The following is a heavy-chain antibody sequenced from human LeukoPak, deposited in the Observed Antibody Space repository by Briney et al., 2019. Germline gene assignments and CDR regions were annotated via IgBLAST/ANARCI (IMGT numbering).Heavy chain of an antibody. Sequence: ASVKISCKASGYTFTSYGISWVRQAPGQGLEWMGWISAYNGNTNYAQKLQGRVTMTTDTSTSTAYMELRSLRSDDTAVYYGARGGDSSGWSNWFDPWGQGTLVTVSS. D-gene: IGHD6-19*01. CDR3: ARGGDSSGWSNWFDP. J-gene: IGHJ5*02. CDR2: ISAYNGNT. V-gene: IGHV1-18*01. CDR1: GYTFTSYG.